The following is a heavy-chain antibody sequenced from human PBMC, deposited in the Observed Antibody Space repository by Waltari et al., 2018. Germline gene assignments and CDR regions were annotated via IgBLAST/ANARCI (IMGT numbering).Heavy chain of an antibody. D-gene: IGHD1-1*01. CDR2: IFTSGST. J-gene: IGHJ3*01. V-gene: IGHV3-53*01. CDR1: RFTARSAY. Sequence: ELQVVESGGGLIQPGAALRLSCAASRFTARSAYMAWVRQAPGKGPEWVSVIFTSGSTYHADSVKGRFTISRDNSENTVHLQMKNLTAGDTALYYCARATNWVLEAFDLWGQGTMVTVSP. CDR3: ARATNWVLEAFDL.